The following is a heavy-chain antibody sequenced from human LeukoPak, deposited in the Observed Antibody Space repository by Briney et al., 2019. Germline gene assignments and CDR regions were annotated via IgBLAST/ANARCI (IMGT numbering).Heavy chain of an antibody. CDR3: ARLAPNGDNWFDP. J-gene: IGHJ5*02. V-gene: IGHV4-39*07. D-gene: IGHD3-10*01. CDR1: GGSISSSSYY. Sequence: SETLSLTCTVSGGSISSSSYYWGWIHQPPGKGLEWIGSIYYSGSTYYNPSLKSRVTISVDTSKNQFSLKLSSVTAADTAVYYCARLAPNGDNWFDPWGQGTLVTVSS. CDR2: IYYSGST.